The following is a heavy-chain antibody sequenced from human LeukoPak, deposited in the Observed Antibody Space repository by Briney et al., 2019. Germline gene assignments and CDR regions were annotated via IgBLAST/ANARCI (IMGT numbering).Heavy chain of an antibody. J-gene: IGHJ4*02. CDR3: ARERSPRTLLRYFDGFDY. CDR1: GGTFSSYA. CDR2: NIPIFGTA. D-gene: IGHD3-9*01. Sequence: SVKVSCKASGGTFSSYAISWVRQAPGQGLEWMGGNIPIFGTANYAQKFQGRVTITADESTSTAYMELSSLRSEDTAVYYCARERSPRTLLRYFDGFDYWGQGTLVTVSS. V-gene: IGHV1-69*13.